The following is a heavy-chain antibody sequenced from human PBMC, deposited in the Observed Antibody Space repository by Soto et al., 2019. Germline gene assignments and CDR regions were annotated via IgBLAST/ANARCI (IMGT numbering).Heavy chain of an antibody. V-gene: IGHV3-7*01. CDR1: GFTFSSYW. Sequence: VGSLRLSCAASGFTFSSYWMSWVRQAPGKGLECVANIKQDGSEKYYVDSVKGRFTISRDNAKNSLYLQMNSLRAEDTAVYYCARATTGDYDFWSGYPYYYYYGMDVWGQGTTVTVSS. CDR3: ARATTGDYDFWSGYPYYYYYGMDV. CDR2: IKQDGSEK. J-gene: IGHJ6*02. D-gene: IGHD3-3*01.